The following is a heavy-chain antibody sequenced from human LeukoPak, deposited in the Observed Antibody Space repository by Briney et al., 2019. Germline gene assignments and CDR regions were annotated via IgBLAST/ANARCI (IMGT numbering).Heavy chain of an antibody. CDR3: ASNRYCSSTSCFYYYGMDV. D-gene: IGHD2-2*01. V-gene: IGHV3-53*01. J-gene: IGHJ6*04. CDR2: IYSGGST. Sequence: GGSLRLSCAASGFTVSSNYMSWVRQAPGKGLEWVSVIYSGGSTYYADSVKGRFTISRDNSKNTLYLQMNSLRAEDTAVYYCASNRYCSSTSCFYYYGMDVWGKGTTVTVSS. CDR1: GFTVSSNY.